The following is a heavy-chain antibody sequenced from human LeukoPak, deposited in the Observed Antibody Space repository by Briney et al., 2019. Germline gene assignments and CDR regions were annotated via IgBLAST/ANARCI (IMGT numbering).Heavy chain of an antibody. CDR1: GDSISSSNYF. J-gene: IGHJ4*02. D-gene: IGHD3-3*01. CDR2: IYYSGSA. V-gene: IGHV4-39*01. Sequence: SETLSLTCTVSGDSISSSNYFWAWIRQPPGKGLEWIGTIYYSGSAYYSPSLKSRVTISVDTSKNQFSLKLSSVTAADTAVYYCATAGEGFLEWLLDYWGQGTLVTVSS. CDR3: ATAGEGFLEWLLDY.